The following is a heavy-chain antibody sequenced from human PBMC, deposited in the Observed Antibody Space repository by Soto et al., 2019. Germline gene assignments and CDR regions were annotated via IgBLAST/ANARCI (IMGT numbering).Heavy chain of an antibody. J-gene: IGHJ4*02. CDR2: IYYGGTS. V-gene: IGHV4-59*01. D-gene: IGHD3-10*01. Sequence: QVQLHQSGPGLVKPSEPLSLTCSVSGASITNYYWTWIRQSPGKGLEWIGYIYYGGTSNYNSSLKGRVTVSVDMSTNQFSLTLNSVTAADTAVYYCAMYYGHGQDYWGQGTLVTVSS. CDR3: AMYYGHGQDY. CDR1: GASITNYY.